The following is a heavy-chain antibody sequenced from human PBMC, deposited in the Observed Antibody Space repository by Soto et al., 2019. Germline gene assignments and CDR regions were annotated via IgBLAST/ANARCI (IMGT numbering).Heavy chain of an antibody. D-gene: IGHD3-10*01. CDR1: GFTFSSYW. CDR2: INSDGSST. J-gene: IGHJ4*02. Sequence: EVQLVESGGGLVQPGGSLRLSCAASGFTFSSYWMHWVRQAPGKGLVWVSSINSDGSSTSYADSVKGRFTISRDNAKNTLYLQMNSLRAEDTDVYYCARDRGSFGEVPFDYWGQGTLVTVSS. V-gene: IGHV3-74*01. CDR3: ARDRGSFGEVPFDY.